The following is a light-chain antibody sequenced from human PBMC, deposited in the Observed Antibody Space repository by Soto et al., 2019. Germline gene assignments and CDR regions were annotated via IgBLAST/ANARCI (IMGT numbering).Light chain of an antibody. CDR1: NIGSNS. J-gene: IGLJ2*01. CDR2: DNS. CDR3: QVWDSTDDHHVL. Sequence: SYELTQPPSVSVAPGQTARITCGGNNIGSNSVQWYQQNPGQAPVLVVYDNSDRPSGIPDRFSGSKSGNTATLTISRVEAGDEADYHCQVWDSTDDHHVLFGGGTKVTV. V-gene: IGLV3-21*02.